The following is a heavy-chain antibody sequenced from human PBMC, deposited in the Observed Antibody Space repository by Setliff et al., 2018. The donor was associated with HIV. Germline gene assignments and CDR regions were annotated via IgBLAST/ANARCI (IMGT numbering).Heavy chain of an antibody. D-gene: IGHD5-18*01. CDR1: GGSIGSGSYY. CDR3: ARPLYTYGTPPVFDV. V-gene: IGHV4-61*09. CDR2: IYIGGSP. Sequence: SETLSLTCTVSGGSIGSGSYYWNWIRQPAGKGLEWIGHIYIGGSPKYNPSLESRVPISVDTSKNHFSLNLISVTVADTAVYYCARPLYTYGTPPVFDVWGRGTVVTV. J-gene: IGHJ3*01.